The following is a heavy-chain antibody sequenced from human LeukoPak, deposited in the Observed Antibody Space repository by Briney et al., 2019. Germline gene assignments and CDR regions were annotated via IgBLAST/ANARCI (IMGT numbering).Heavy chain of an antibody. D-gene: IGHD3-3*01. J-gene: IGHJ4*02. CDR2: ISGSGGAT. CDR1: GFTFSSYA. V-gene: IGHV3-23*01. CDR3: AKVNDFWSGHFDY. Sequence: GGSLRLSCAASGFTFSSYAVSWVRQAPGKGLEWVSAISGSGGATYYADSVKGRFTISRDNSKNTLYLQMNSLRAEDTAVYYCAKVNDFWSGHFDYWGQGTLVTVSS.